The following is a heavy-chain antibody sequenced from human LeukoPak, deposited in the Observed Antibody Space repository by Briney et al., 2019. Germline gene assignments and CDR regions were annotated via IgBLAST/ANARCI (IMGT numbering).Heavy chain of an antibody. J-gene: IGHJ6*03. CDR2: ITSSSRTI. D-gene: IGHD3-10*01. V-gene: IGHV3-48*03. CDR3: AKDSGLLWIGENYHYMDV. CDR1: GFTFSSSE. Sequence: GGSLRLFCVASGFTFSSSEMNWVRQAPGKGLEWISYITSSSRTIWYADSVKGRFTISRDNSKNTLYLQMQSLRAEDTATYYCAKDSGLLWIGENYHYMDVWGKGTTLTISS.